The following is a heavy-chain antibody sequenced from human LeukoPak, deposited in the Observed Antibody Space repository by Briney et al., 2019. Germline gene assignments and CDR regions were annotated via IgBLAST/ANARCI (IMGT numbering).Heavy chain of an antibody. CDR2: IWYDGSNK. J-gene: IGHJ4*02. D-gene: IGHD6-13*01. CDR3: ARADVAAAGIRGGYFDY. CDR1: GFTFSSYG. V-gene: IGHV3-33*01. Sequence: QPGRSLRLSCAASGFTFSSYGMHWVRQAPGKGLEWVAVIWYDGSNKYYADSVKGRFTISRDNSKNTLYLQMNSLRAEDTAVYYCARADVAAAGIRGGYFDYWGQGTLVTVSS.